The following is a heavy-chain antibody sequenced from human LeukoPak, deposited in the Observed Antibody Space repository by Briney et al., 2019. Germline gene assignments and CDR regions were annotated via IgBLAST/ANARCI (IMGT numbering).Heavy chain of an antibody. CDR2: LNWNSDDT. CDR3: AKGLYDYIWGSPYYFDF. J-gene: IGHJ4*02. D-gene: IGHD3-16*01. V-gene: IGHV3-9*01. CDR1: GFTFDDYA. Sequence: GGSLRLSCAASGFTFDDYAMHWVRQAPGKGLEWVSGLNWNSDDTDYADSVQGRFTISRDNAKNSLYLQMNSLRAEDTALYYCAKGLYDYIWGSPYYFDFWGQGTLVTVS.